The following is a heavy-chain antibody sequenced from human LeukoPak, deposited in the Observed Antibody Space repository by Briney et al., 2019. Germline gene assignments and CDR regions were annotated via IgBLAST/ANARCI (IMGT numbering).Heavy chain of an antibody. CDR2: ISPYNGNT. J-gene: IGHJ4*02. D-gene: IGHD3-9*01. V-gene: IGHV1-18*01. CDR3: ARDRPSRYFDWLLSSDVDY. CDR1: GYTFSTYS. Sequence: GASVKVSCKASGYTFSTYSFPWVRLAPGQGLQWVGWISPYNGNTNYAQNLQGRVTLTTDTSTSTAYMELTNLTSDDTAVYYCARDRPSRYFDWLLSSDVDYWGQGTLVTVSS.